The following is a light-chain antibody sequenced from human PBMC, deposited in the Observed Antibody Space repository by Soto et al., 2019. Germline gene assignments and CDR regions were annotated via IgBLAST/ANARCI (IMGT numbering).Light chain of an antibody. J-gene: IGLJ2*01. V-gene: IGLV2-14*01. CDR3: SSYTSSSTVV. CDR1: SSDVGGSNY. CDR2: DVS. Sequence: QSVLTQPASVSGSPGQSITISCTGTSSDVGGSNYVSWYQQHPGKAPKLMIYDVSNRPSGVSNRFSGSKSGTTASLTISGLHAEDEADYYCSSYTSSSTVVFGGGTNVTVL.